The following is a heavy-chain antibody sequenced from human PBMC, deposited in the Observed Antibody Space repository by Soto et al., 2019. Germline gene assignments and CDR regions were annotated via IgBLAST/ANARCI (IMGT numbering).Heavy chain of an antibody. CDR3: ARARIAARGYYYYGMDV. V-gene: IGHV4-39*01. CDR2: IYYSGSP. J-gene: IGHJ6*02. D-gene: IGHD6-6*01. Sequence: SETLSLTCTVSGGSISSSSYYWGWIRQPPGKGLEWIGSIYYSGSPYYNPSLKSRVTISVDTSKNQFSLKLSSVTAADTAVYYCARARIAARGYYYYGMDVWGQGTTVTVSS. CDR1: GGSISSSSYY.